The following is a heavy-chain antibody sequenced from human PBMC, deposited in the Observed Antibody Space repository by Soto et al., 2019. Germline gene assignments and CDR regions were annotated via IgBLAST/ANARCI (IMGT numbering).Heavy chain of an antibody. V-gene: IGHV4-34*01. J-gene: IGHJ4*02. Sequence: QVQLQQWGAGLLKPSETLSLTCAVYGGSFSGYYWSWIRQPPGKGLEWIGEINHSGSTNYNPSLKSRVTISVDTSKNQFSLKLSSVTAADTAVYYCARGRRWGYCRSTSCSCPCDYWGQGTLVTVSS. D-gene: IGHD2-2*01. CDR1: GGSFSGYY. CDR2: INHSGST. CDR3: ARGRRWGYCRSTSCSCPCDY.